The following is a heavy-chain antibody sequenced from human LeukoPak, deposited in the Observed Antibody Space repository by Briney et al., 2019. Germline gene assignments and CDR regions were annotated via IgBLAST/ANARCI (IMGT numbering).Heavy chain of an antibody. J-gene: IGHJ5*02. CDR3: TRDEGSTWQRFDP. D-gene: IGHD6-13*01. CDR2: IWYDGSNK. V-gene: IGHV3-33*01. CDR1: EFIFSNFG. Sequence: GGSLRLSCAASEFIFSNFGMHWVRQAPGKGLEWVAVIWYDGSNKYYADSVKGRFTISRDNSKNTLYLQMNSLRAEDTAVYYCTRDEGSTWQRFDPWGQGTLVTVSS.